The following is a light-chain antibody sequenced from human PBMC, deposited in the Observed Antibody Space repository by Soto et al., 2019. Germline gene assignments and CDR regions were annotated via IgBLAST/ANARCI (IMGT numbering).Light chain of an antibody. J-gene: IGKJ2*01. CDR2: AVS. V-gene: IGKV1-39*01. CDR1: QSITSY. CDR3: QQSYNTPYT. Sequence: DIQMTQSPSSLSASVGDRVTITCRASQSITSYLNWYQHKPGRAPMLLIYAVSNLQRGVPSRFSGSGSGTDFTLTISVLQPEDLGTYYCQQSYNTPYTFGQGTKLQIK.